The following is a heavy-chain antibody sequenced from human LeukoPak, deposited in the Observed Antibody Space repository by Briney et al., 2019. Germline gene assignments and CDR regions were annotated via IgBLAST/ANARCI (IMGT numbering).Heavy chain of an antibody. Sequence: PGGSLRLSCAASGFTFSGYYMSWICQAPGKGLEWVSSISSSSYIYYADSVKGRFTISRDNAKNSLYLQMNSLRAEDTAVYYCARAINYDYWGQGSLVTVSS. CDR3: ARAINYDY. CDR1: GFTFSGYY. V-gene: IGHV3-69-1*01. CDR2: ISSSSYI. J-gene: IGHJ4*02.